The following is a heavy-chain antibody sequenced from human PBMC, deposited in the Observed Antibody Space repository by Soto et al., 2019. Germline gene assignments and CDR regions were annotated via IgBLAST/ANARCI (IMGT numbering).Heavy chain of an antibody. CDR3: ARKAYYDILSGFDY. Sequence: SETLSLTCAVYGGSFSGYYWSWIRQPPGKGLEWIGEINHSGSTNYNPSLKSRVTISVDTSKNQFSLKLSSVTAADTAVYYCARKAYYDILSGFDYWGQGTLVTVSS. D-gene: IGHD3-9*01. J-gene: IGHJ4*02. V-gene: IGHV4-34*01. CDR2: INHSGST. CDR1: GGSFSGYY.